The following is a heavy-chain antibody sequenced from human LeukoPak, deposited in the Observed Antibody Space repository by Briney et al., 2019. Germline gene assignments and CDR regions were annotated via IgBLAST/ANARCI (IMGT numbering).Heavy chain of an antibody. V-gene: IGHV3-33*06. CDR3: AKGGYYDSSGYLPGDY. D-gene: IGHD3-22*01. Sequence: GGSLRLSCAASGFTFSSYGMHWVGQAPGKGLEWVSVIWYDGSNKYYADSVKGRFTISRDNSKNTLYLQMNSLRAEDTAVYYCAKGGYYDSSGYLPGDYWGQGTLVTVSS. J-gene: IGHJ4*02. CDR1: GFTFSSYG. CDR2: IWYDGSNK.